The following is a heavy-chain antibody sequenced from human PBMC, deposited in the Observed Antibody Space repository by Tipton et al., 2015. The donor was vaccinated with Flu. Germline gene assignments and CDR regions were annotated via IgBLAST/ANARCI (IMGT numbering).Heavy chain of an antibody. V-gene: IGHV3-30*03. D-gene: IGHD3-16*01. J-gene: IGHJ4*02. CDR2: ISYDGGYK. CDR1: GFTFSSEG. CDR3: APGGVGPNDYFDY. Sequence: QVQLVQSGGGVVQPGRSLRLSCAASGFTFSSEGMHWVRQAPGKGLEWVAVISYDGGYKLYGDSVKGRFTISRDNLKNTLYLQMNSLRAEDTAVYYCAPGGVGPNDYFDYWGQGTLVTVSS.